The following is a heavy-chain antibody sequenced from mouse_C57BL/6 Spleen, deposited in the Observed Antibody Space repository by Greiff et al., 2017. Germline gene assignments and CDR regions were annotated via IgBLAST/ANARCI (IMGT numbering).Heavy chain of an antibody. CDR3: ARSPFYGSSPDY. Sequence: QVQLQQSGPELVKPGASVKISCKASGYAFSSSWMNWVKQRPGKGLEWIGRIYPGDGDTNYNGKFKGKATLTADKSSSTAYMQLSRLTSEDSAVYVCARSPFYGSSPDYWGQGTTLTVSA. J-gene: IGHJ2*01. D-gene: IGHD1-1*01. CDR2: IYPGDGDT. V-gene: IGHV1-82*01. CDR1: GYAFSSSW.